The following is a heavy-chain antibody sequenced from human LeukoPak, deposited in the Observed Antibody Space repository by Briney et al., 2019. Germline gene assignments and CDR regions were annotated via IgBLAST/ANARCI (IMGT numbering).Heavy chain of an antibody. CDR2: IKQDGSEK. Sequence: GGALRLSCAASGFTFRNYWLNWVRQAPGKGLERVANIKQDGSEKYYVDSVKGRFTISRDNAKNSLFLQMNSLRAEDTAVYYCARTLMGGGALDYWGQGTLVTVSS. J-gene: IGHJ4*02. CDR1: GFTFRNYW. V-gene: IGHV3-7*03. CDR3: ARTLMGGGALDY. D-gene: IGHD3-10*01.